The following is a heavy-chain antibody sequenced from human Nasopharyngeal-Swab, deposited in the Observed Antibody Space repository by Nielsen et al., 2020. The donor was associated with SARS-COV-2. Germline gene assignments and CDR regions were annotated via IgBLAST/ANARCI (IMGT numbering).Heavy chain of an antibody. J-gene: IGHJ5*02. CDR3: ARSGGQSTEYNWFDT. D-gene: IGHD2-15*01. CDR1: GGSMSRYW. V-gene: IGHV4-59*01. Sequence: SETLSLTCTVSGGSMSRYWWSWIRQTPGKGLEWIGDIYYIGNTNYHPSLRSRVTMSVDTSKNQFSLRLRSVTAADTAVYYCARSGGQSTEYNWFDTWGQGTLVTVSS. CDR2: IYYIGNT.